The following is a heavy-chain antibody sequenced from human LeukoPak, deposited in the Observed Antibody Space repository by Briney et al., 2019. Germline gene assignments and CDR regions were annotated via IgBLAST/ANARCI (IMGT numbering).Heavy chain of an antibody. CDR2: IYYTGST. J-gene: IGHJ4*02. Sequence: SETLSLTCGVSGGAITNYYWNWIRQAPGKGLEWLGYIYYTGSTTYNPSVKSRITISLDTSKKQISLKLRSVTAADTAVYYCARLPHSSSVFDYWGQGTLVTVSS. D-gene: IGHD6-6*01. CDR1: GGAITNYY. CDR3: ARLPHSSSVFDY. V-gene: IGHV4-59*01.